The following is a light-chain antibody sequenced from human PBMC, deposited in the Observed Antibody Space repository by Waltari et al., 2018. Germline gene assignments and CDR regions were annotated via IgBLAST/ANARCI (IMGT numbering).Light chain of an antibody. CDR2: WAS. J-gene: IGKJ1*01. CDR3: QQYYSTCQ. V-gene: IGKV4-1*01. Sequence: DIVMTQSPDSLAVSLGERATINCKSSQSVLHSSNNKNYLAWYQQKPGQPPKLLIYWASTRESGVPDRFSGSGSETDFTLTISSLQAEDVAVYYCQQYYSTCQFGQGTKVEIK. CDR1: QSVLHSSNNKNY.